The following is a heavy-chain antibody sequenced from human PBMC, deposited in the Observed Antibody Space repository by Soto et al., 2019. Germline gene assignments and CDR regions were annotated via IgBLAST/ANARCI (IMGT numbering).Heavy chain of an antibody. CDR3: ARGSAAAGPYYFDY. Sequence: ASVKGSXKASGYTYTTYAMHWVRQANGQRLEWMGWINAGNGATKYSQNFQDRVTIARDTSANTAFMELSSLRSEDTAVYYCARGSAAAGPYYFDYWAQGTLVTVSS. CDR1: GYTYTTYA. V-gene: IGHV1-3*01. J-gene: IGHJ4*02. D-gene: IGHD6-13*01. CDR2: INAGNGAT.